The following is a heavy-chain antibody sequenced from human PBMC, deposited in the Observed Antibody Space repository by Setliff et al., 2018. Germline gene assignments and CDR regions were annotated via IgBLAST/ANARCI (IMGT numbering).Heavy chain of an antibody. CDR1: GGSFTYYY. CDR3: ARGLEGEDYFYYMDV. J-gene: IGHJ6*03. D-gene: IGHD2-21*01. V-gene: IGHV4-34*01. Sequence: PSETLSLTCAASGGSFTYYYWTWIRQPPGKGLEWIGEINHSGSTNYNPSLKSRVTMSVDKSKNQFSLKLTSVTAADTAGYYCARGLEGEDYFYYMDVWGKGNTVTVSS. CDR2: INHSGST.